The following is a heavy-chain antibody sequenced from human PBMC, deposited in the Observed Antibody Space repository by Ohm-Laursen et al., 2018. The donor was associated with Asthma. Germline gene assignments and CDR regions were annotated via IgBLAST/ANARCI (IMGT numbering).Heavy chain of an antibody. V-gene: IGHV3-30*04. J-gene: IGHJ4*02. CDR3: AKAVYDFWSGWDY. CDR2: ISYDGSNK. CDR1: GFTFSNYA. Sequence: SLRLSCAASGFTFSNYAIHWVRQAPGKGLEWVAVISYDGSNKYYADSVKGRFTISRDNSKNTLYLQMNSLRAEDTAVYYCAKAVYDFWSGWDYWGQGTLVTVSS. D-gene: IGHD3-3*01.